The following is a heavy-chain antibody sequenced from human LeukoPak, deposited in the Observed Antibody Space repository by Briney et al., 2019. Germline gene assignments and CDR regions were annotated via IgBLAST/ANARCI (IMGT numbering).Heavy chain of an antibody. Sequence: ASVKVSCKVSGYTLSELSMHWVRQAHGKGLEWMGSSDPENGETLYAPDFQGRVSLTEDTSAATAYMELISLRSEDTAVYYCTRSAVVLPYYFDYWGQGTLVTVSS. CDR1: GYTLSELS. CDR3: TRSAVVLPYYFDY. V-gene: IGHV1-24*01. J-gene: IGHJ4*02. CDR2: SDPENGET. D-gene: IGHD3-22*01.